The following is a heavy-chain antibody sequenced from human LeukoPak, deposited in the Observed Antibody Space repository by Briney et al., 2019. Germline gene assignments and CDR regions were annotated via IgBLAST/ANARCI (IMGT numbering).Heavy chain of an antibody. CDR3: AKVGFSEMEWLLYSDH. CDR1: GLTFSSYA. CDR2: ISGSSGHT. D-gene: IGHD3-3*01. V-gene: IGHV3-23*01. J-gene: IGHJ4*02. Sequence: QTGGSLRLSCAASGLTFSSYAMSWVRQAPGKGLEWVSAISGSSGHTYYADSVKGRFTISRDNSKNTLYLQMNSLRAEDTAVYYRAKVGFSEMEWLLYSDHWGQGTLVTVSS.